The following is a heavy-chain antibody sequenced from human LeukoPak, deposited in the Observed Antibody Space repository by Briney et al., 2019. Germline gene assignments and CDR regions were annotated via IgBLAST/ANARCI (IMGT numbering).Heavy chain of an antibody. CDR1: GFTFSSYS. V-gene: IGHV3-21*05. D-gene: IGHD6-6*01. CDR3: ARDLGPHSSSPNSGAFDI. Sequence: GGSLRLSCAASGFTFSSYSMNWVRQAPGKGLEWVSYTTFSSSIIYYADSVKGRFTISRDNAKNSLYLQMNSLRAEDTAVYYCARDLGPHSSSPNSGAFDIWGQGTMVTVSS. J-gene: IGHJ3*02. CDR2: TTFSSSII.